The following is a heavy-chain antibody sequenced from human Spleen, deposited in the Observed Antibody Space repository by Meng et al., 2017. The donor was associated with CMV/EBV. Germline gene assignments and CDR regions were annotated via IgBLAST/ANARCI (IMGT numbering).Heavy chain of an antibody. Sequence: SGPTLVKPTETLTLTCTVSGFSLTNRRMGVSWIRQPPGKALEWLAHIFSSDEKSYITSLKSRLTISKDTSKSQVVLTMTNMDPVDTATYYCARFYVWGNFREYYFDYWGQGTLVTVSS. CDR2: IFSSDEK. V-gene: IGHV2-26*01. CDR1: GFSLTNRRMG. CDR3: ARFYVWGNFREYYFDY. D-gene: IGHD3-16*02. J-gene: IGHJ4*02.